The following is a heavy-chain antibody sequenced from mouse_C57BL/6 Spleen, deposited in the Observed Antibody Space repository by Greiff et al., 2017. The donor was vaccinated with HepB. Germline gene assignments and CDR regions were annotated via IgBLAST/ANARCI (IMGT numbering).Heavy chain of an antibody. CDR1: GFTFSSYA. D-gene: IGHD1-1*02. J-gene: IGHJ3*01. CDR3: ARDQGDYYEGCAY. Sequence: EVQRVESGGGLVKPGGSLKLSCAASGFTFSSYAMSWVRQTPEKRLVWVATISDGGSYTYYPDNVKGRFTISRDNAKNNLYLQMSHLKSEDTAMYYCARDQGDYYEGCAYWGQGTLVTVSA. CDR2: ISDGGSYT. V-gene: IGHV5-4*01.